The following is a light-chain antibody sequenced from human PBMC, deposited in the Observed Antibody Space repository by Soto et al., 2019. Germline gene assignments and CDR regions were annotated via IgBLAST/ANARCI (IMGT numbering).Light chain of an antibody. CDR2: GAS. CDR1: ETVATN. J-gene: IGKJ1*01. V-gene: IGKV3-15*01. Sequence: EVVMTQSPATLSVSPGERATLSCRASETVATNLAWYQQKPGQAPRLLISGASTRAAGISDRFRGSGSGTEFTLTISSLEPEDFAVYYCQQYGSLSWTFGQGTKVDIK. CDR3: QQYGSLSWT.